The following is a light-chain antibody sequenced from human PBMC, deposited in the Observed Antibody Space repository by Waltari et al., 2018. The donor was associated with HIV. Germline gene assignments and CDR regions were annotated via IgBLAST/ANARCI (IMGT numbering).Light chain of an antibody. Sequence: NFMLTQPHSVSESPAKTLTISCTRSSGSIASNYVHWYQQRPGSSPTIMTYEDTQRPSAVRARRSGSIDSASTSAYLTIPGLRTEEEADYYGQSDDSSNRGVFGTGTKVTVL. V-gene: IGLV6-57*01. CDR1: SGSIASNY. CDR2: EDT. J-gene: IGLJ1*01. CDR3: QSDDSSNRGV.